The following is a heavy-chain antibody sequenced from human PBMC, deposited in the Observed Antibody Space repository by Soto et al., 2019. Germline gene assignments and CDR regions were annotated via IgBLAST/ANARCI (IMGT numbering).Heavy chain of an antibody. CDR1: GFTFSSYA. Sequence: EVQLLESGGALVQPGGSLRLSCTASGFTFSSYAMSWVRQAPGKXLEWVSVISGSGGSTYYADAVKGRFTVSRDNSKNTLYLQMNSLRAEDTAVYXCAKAXXSXXXXXXXXXDXFDIWGQGTMVTVSS. V-gene: IGHV3-23*01. CDR2: ISGSGGST. J-gene: IGHJ3*02. CDR3: AKAXXSXXXXXXXXXDXFDI.